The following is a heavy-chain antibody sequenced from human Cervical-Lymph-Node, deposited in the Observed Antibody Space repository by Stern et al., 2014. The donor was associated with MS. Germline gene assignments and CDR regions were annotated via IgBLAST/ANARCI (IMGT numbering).Heavy chain of an antibody. D-gene: IGHD6-19*01. V-gene: IGHV4-59*01. CDR2: VHSSETS. CDR3: ARWSGWTDGFDA. J-gene: IGHJ5*02. CDR1: GASITDYY. Sequence: QLQLQESGPGLVKPSETLSLTCTVSGASITDYYWKWVRQPPGKGLEWIGYVHSSETSRYNPSLHSRVTTSIDTSKNQFSLKVTSVTAADTAVYFCARWSGWTDGFDAWGQGTLVTVSS.